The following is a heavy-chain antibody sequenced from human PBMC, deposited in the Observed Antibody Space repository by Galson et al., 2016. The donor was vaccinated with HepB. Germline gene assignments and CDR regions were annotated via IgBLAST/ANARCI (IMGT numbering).Heavy chain of an antibody. D-gene: IGHD3-22*01. V-gene: IGHV3-30*18. Sequence: PRLSCAASGFTFSSYGMHWVRQAPGKGLEWVAVISYDGSDKYYADSVKGRFTISRDNSKNTLYLQMNSLRPEDTAVYYCAKDRRYYDSSGYFWEGYYYDGMDVWGQGTTVTVSS. CDR3: AKDRRYYDSSGYFWEGYYYDGMDV. J-gene: IGHJ6*02. CDR2: ISYDGSDK. CDR1: GFTFSSYG.